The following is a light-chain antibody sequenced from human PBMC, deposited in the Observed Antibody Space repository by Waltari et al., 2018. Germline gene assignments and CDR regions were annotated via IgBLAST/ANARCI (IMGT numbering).Light chain of an antibody. V-gene: IGLV2-11*01. Sequence: QSALTQPHSVSGSAGQSVPISCTGTGSDYVSWYQQLPRQAPNLLIYDISKRPSGVPDRFAGSKSGTSACLTDSGLQAEDEADYYCCAYEDTWVCGGGTKLTVL. CDR3: CAYEDTWV. CDR1: GSDY. CDR2: DIS. J-gene: IGLJ3*02.